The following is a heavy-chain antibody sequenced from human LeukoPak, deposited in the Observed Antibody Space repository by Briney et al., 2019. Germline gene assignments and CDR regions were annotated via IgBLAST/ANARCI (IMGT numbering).Heavy chain of an antibody. J-gene: IGHJ3*02. V-gene: IGHV4-59*01. CDR3: ARDDGGAAGTTAFDI. CDR1: GGSISSYY. Sequence: SETLSLTCTVSGGSISSYYWSWIRQPPGKGLEWIGYIYYSGSTNYNPSLKSRVTISVDTSKNQFSLKLSSVTAADTAVYYCARDDGGAAGTTAFDIWGQGTMVTVSS. D-gene: IGHD6-13*01. CDR2: IYYSGST.